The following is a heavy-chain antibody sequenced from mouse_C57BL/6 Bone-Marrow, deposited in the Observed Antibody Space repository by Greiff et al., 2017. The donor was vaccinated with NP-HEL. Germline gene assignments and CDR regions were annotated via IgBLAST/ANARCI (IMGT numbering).Heavy chain of an antibody. D-gene: IGHD2-1*01. J-gene: IGHJ4*01. Sequence: EVMLVESGGGLVKPGGSLKLSCAASGFTFSSYAMSWVRQTPEKRLEWVATISDGGSYTYDPDNVKGRFTISRDNAKNNLYLQMSHLKSEDTAMYYCARDWDYGNFYAMDYWGQGTSVTVSS. V-gene: IGHV5-4*01. CDR3: ARDWDYGNFYAMDY. CDR2: ISDGGSYT. CDR1: GFTFSSYA.